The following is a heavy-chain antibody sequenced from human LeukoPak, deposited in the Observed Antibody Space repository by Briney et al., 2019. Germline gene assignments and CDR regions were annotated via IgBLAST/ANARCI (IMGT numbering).Heavy chain of an antibody. CDR2: IYYSGST. J-gene: IGHJ4*02. CDR3: ARLRPNYDFWSGYPFGGHFDY. V-gene: IGHV4-59*01. D-gene: IGHD3-3*01. CDR1: GGSLSSYY. Sequence: SETLSLTCTVSGGSLSSYYWGWIRQPPGKGLEWMGYIYYSGSTKYNPSLKSRVTISVDTSKNPFSLKLSSVTAADTAVYYCARLRPNYDFWSGYPFGGHFDYWGQGTLVTVSS.